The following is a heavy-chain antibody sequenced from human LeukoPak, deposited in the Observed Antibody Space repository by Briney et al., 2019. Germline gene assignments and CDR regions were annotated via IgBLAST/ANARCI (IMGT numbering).Heavy chain of an antibody. CDR2: IYYSGST. J-gene: IGHJ3*02. V-gene: IGHV4-59*08. CDR1: GGSISSYY. Sequence: SETLSLTCTVSGGSISSYYWRWIRQPPGKGLEWIGYIYYSGSTNYNPSLKSRVTISVDTSKNQFSLKLSSVTAADTAVYYCARLPLMVMGAFDIWGQGTMVTVSS. D-gene: IGHD2-8*01. CDR3: ARLPLMVMGAFDI.